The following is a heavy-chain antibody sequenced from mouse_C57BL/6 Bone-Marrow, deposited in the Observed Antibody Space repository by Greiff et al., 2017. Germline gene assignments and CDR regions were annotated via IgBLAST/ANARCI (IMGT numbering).Heavy chain of an antibody. CDR3: ARYYDYWYFDV. V-gene: IGHV1-19*01. J-gene: IGHJ1*03. D-gene: IGHD1-1*01. Sequence: VQLKESGPVLVTPGASVKMSCKASGYTFTDYYMNWVKQSHGKSLEWIGVINPYNGGTSYNQKFKGKATLTVDKSSSTAYMELNSLTSEDSAVYYCARYYDYWYFDVWGTGTTVTVSS. CDR1: GYTFTDYY. CDR2: INPYNGGT.